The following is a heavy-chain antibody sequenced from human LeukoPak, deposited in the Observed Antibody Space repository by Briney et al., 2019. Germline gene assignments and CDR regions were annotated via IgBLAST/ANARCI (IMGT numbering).Heavy chain of an antibody. D-gene: IGHD3-9*01. CDR2: FDPEDGET. J-gene: IGHJ4*02. Sequence: EWMGGFDPEDGETIYAQKFQGRVTMTEDTSTDTAYVELSSLRSEDTAVYYCATDKRGRYFDWLLYYWGQGTLVTVSS. V-gene: IGHV1-24*01. CDR3: ATDKRGRYFDWLLYY.